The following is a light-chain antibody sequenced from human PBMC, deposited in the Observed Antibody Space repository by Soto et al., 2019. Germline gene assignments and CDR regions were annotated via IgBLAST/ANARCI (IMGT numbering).Light chain of an antibody. CDR2: AGT. J-gene: IGLJ1*01. CDR1: SSDVGNYNL. V-gene: IGLV2-23*01. CDR3: CSYAGSSFYV. Sequence: QSALTQPASVSGSPGQSITISCTGTSSDVGNYNLVSWYQQHPGKAPKLMIYAGTKRPSGVSNRFSGSKSGNTASLTISGLQAEDEADYYCCSYAGSSFYVFGTGTKLTVL.